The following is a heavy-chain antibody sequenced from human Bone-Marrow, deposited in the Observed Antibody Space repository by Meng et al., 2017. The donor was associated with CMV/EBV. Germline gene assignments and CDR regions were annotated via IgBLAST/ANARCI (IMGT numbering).Heavy chain of an antibody. D-gene: IGHD2-2*01. Sequence: MAPCKGSGYSFTSYCIGWGRQMPGKGLEWRGIIYPGDSDTKYSPSFQGQVTISADKSISTAYLQWSSLKASDTAMYYCARVTGVGDIVVVPAATNPDDAFDIWGQGTMVTVSS. CDR3: ARVTGVGDIVVVPAATNPDDAFDI. CDR1: GYSFTSYC. J-gene: IGHJ3*02. V-gene: IGHV5-51*01. CDR2: IYPGDSDT.